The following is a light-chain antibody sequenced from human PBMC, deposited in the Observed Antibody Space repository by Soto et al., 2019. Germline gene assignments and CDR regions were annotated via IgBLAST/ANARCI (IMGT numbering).Light chain of an antibody. J-gene: IGKJ1*01. CDR3: QQYNSYWT. V-gene: IGKV1-5*01. Sequence: DIQITQSPSTLSPAEGDTVTITFRASQSVSTFLAWYQQKPGKAPKLLIFDASSLKGGVPSRFSGSGSGTEFTLTISSLQPDDFATYYCQQYNSYWTFGQGTKVDIK. CDR2: DAS. CDR1: QSVSTF.